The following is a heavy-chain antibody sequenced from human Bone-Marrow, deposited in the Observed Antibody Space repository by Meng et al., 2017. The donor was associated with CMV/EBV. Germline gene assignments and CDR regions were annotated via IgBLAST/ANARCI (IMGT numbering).Heavy chain of an antibody. Sequence: GESLKISCAASGFTFSDYNMNWVRQAPGKGLEWVSTISASRSYIYYADSLKGRFTISRDNAKNSLYLQMNSLRPEDTAVYYCARDTGSLVYFDYWGQGPRVTVSS. CDR3: ARDTGSLVYFDY. V-gene: IGHV3-21*01. CDR1: GFTFSDYN. D-gene: IGHD2-8*02. J-gene: IGHJ4*02. CDR2: ISASRSYI.